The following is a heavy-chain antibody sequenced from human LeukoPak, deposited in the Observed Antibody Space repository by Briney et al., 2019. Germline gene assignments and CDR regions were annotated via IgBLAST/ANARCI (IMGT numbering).Heavy chain of an antibody. CDR3: AREGVGAYYDSSGTTLGYFQH. J-gene: IGHJ1*01. D-gene: IGHD3-22*01. CDR1: GGSISSGDYY. V-gene: IGHV4-30-4*01. CDR2: IYYSGST. Sequence: SETLSLTCTVSGGSISSGDYYWSWIRQPPGKGLEWIGYIYYSGSTYYNPSLKSRVTISVDTSKNQFSLKLSSVTAADTAVYYCAREGVGAYYDSSGTTLGYFQHWGQGTLVTVSS.